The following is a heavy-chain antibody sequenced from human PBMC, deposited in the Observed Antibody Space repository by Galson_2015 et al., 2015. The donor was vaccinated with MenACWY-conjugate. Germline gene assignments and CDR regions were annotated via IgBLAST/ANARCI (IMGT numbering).Heavy chain of an antibody. J-gene: IGHJ4*02. CDR1: GHRFTNYG. CDR2: ISPYDGDK. D-gene: IGHD2-8*02. CDR3: AKLTFYGSTGKKIRWFDY. V-gene: IGHV1-18*01. Sequence: SVKVSCTASGHRFTNYGINWVRQAPGQGLEWVGRISPYDGDKDYAQNVQCRVTMTTDTSTGTVYMQLRNLRSDDTAVYYCAKLTFYGSTGKKIRWFDYWGQGTLVTVSS.